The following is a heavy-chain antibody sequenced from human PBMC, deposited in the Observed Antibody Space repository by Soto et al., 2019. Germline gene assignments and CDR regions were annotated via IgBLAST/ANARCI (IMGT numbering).Heavy chain of an antibody. V-gene: IGHV3-23*01. Sequence: GGSLRLSCAASGFTFSRYAMSWVRQAPGKGLEWVSTFPGGGNTTYNADSANGRFTISRDNSKNTLYLQMNNLRAEDTAIYYCASSSGDLDVYGMDIWGPGTTVTVSS. CDR1: GFTFSRYA. CDR3: ASSSGDLDVYGMDI. J-gene: IGHJ6*02. CDR2: FPGGGNTT. D-gene: IGHD3-10*01.